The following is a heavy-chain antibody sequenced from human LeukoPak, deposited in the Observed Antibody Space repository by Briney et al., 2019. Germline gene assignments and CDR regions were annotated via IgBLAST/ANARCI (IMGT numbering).Heavy chain of an antibody. CDR2: IYYSGST. CDR3: AREGEIAAAGTFRH. D-gene: IGHD6-13*01. V-gene: IGHV4-30-4*08. CDR1: GGSISSGDYY. J-gene: IGHJ4*02. Sequence: SQTLSLTCTVSGGSISSGDYYWSWIRQPPGKGLEWIGYIYYSGSTYYNPSLKSRVTISVDTSKNQFSLKLSSVTAADTAVFYCAREGEIAAAGTFRHWGQGTLVTVSS.